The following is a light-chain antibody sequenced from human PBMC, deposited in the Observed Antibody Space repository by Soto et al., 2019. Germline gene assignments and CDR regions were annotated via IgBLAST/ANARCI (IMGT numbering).Light chain of an antibody. CDR2: AAS. V-gene: IGKV1-8*01. J-gene: IGKJ4*01. CDR1: QGISSY. Sequence: AIRMTQSPSSFSASTGDRVTITCRASQGISSYLAWYQQKPGKAPKLLIYAASTLQSGVPSRFSGSGSGTDFTLTISCLQSEDFATYYCQQYYSLALTFGGGTKVEIK. CDR3: QQYYSLALT.